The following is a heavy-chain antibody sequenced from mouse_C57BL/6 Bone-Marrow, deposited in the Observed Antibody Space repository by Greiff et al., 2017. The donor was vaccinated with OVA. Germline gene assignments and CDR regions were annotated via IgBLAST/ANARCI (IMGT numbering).Heavy chain of an antibody. D-gene: IGHD1-1*01. J-gene: IGHJ1*03. CDR3: TITTVVGGYFDV. Sequence: EVQLQQSGAELVRPGASVKLSCTASGFNIKDDYMHWVKQRPEQGLEWIGWIDPENGDTEYASKFQGKATRTADTSSNTAYLQLSSLTSEDTAVYYCTITTVVGGYFDVWGTGTTVTVSS. V-gene: IGHV14-4*01. CDR2: IDPENGDT. CDR1: GFNIKDDY.